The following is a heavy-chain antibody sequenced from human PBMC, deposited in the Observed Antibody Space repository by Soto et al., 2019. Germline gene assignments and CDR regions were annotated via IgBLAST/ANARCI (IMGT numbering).Heavy chain of an antibody. CDR3: ARDKDYGSGSPSAFYYYGMEV. CDR2: ISAYNGNT. V-gene: IGHV1-18*01. D-gene: IGHD3-10*01. CDR1: GYTFTSYG. Sequence: ASVKVSCKASGYTFTSYGISWVRQAPGQGLEWMGWISAYNGNTNYAQKLQGRVTMTTDTSTSTAYMELRSLRSDDTAVYYCARDKDYGSGSPSAFYYYGMEVLGQGTTVTVS. J-gene: IGHJ6*02.